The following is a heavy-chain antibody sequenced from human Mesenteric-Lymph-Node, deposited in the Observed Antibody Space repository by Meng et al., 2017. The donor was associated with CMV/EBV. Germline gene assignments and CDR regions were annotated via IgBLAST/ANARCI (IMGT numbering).Heavy chain of an antibody. CDR1: GFTFSNAW. V-gene: IGHV3-20*04. CDR3: ARGTYYYYYAMDV. J-gene: IGHJ6*02. CDR2: ISWNSGSI. Sequence: GGSLRLSCAASGFTFSNAWMSWVRQAPGKGLEWVSGISWNSGSIDYADSVKGRFTISRDNAKNSLYLQMSSLRAEDTALYYCARGTYYYYYAMDVWGQGTTVTVSS.